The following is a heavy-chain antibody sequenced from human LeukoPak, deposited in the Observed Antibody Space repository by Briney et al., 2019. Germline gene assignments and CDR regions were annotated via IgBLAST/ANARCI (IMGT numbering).Heavy chain of an antibody. CDR1: GGSISSSSYY. Sequence: SETLSLTCTVSGGSISSSSYYWGWIRQPPGKGLEWIGSIYYSGSTYYNPSLKSRVTISVDTSKNQFSLKLSSVTAADTAVYYRASAYYYDSSGYYPHRAQYYYYYYMDVWGKGTTVTVSS. CDR3: ASAYYYDSSGYYPHRAQYYYYYYMDV. CDR2: IYYSGST. J-gene: IGHJ6*03. V-gene: IGHV4-39*07. D-gene: IGHD3-22*01.